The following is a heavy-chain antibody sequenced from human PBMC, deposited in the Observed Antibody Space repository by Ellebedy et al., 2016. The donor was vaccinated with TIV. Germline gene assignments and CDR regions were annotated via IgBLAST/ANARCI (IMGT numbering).Heavy chain of an antibody. Sequence: MPSETLSLTCTVSGYSISRGYYWGWIRQPPGKGLEWIGNIYHSGNTYYNPSLKNRVTISVDTSKNQFSLKLSSVPAADTAVYYCAKDALITTIIGRGGWFDPWGQGTLVTVSS. CDR3: AKDALITTIIGRGGWFDP. D-gene: IGHD3-22*01. CDR2: IYHSGNT. V-gene: IGHV4-38-2*02. J-gene: IGHJ5*02. CDR1: GYSISRGYY.